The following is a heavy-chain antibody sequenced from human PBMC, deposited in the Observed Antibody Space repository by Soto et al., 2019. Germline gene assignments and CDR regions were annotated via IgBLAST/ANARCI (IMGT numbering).Heavy chain of an antibody. V-gene: IGHV3-30*18. CDR1: GFTFSSYG. J-gene: IGHJ3*02. D-gene: IGHD6-13*01. CDR3: AKVVKPTGIAPYI. CDR2: ISYDGSNK. Sequence: GGSLRLSCAASGFTFSSYGMHWVRQAPGKGLEWVAVISYDGSNKYYADSVKGRFTISRDNSKNTLYLQMNSLRAEDTAVYYCAKVVKPTGIAPYIWGQGTMVTVSS.